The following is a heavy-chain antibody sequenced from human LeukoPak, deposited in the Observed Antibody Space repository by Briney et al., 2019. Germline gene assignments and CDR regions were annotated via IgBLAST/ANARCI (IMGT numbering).Heavy chain of an antibody. CDR2: ISYDGSNK. CDR3: ARDLQQLGLLDY. CDR1: GFTFRSYA. D-gene: IGHD6-6*01. V-gene: IGHV3-30-3*01. Sequence: GGSLRLSCAASGFTFRSYAMHWVRQAPGKGLEWVAVISYDGSNKYYADSVKGRFTISRDNSKNTLYLQMNSLRAEDTAVYYCARDLQQLGLLDYWGQGTLVTVSS. J-gene: IGHJ4*02.